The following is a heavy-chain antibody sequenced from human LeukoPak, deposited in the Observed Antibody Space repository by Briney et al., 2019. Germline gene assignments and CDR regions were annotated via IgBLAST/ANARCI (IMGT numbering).Heavy chain of an antibody. D-gene: IGHD6-19*01. J-gene: IGHJ4*02. Sequence: GGSLRLSCAASGFTFSSCAMSWVRQAPGKGLEWVSSISSSSSYIYYADSVKGRFTISRDNAKNSLYLQMNSLRAEDTAVYYCARGIAVAGSDYWGQGTLVTVSS. CDR1: GFTFSSCA. V-gene: IGHV3-21*01. CDR2: ISSSSSYI. CDR3: ARGIAVAGSDY.